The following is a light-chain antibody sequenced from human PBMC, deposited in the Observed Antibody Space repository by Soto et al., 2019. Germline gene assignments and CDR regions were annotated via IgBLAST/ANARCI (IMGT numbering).Light chain of an antibody. CDR3: HQCGNSWWT. J-gene: IGKJ1*01. CDR1: QAVSSTY. Sequence: EVVLTQSPNTLSLSPGESATLSCRASQAVSSTYLVWYQQKPGLAPRLLIYGASSRAPGISDRFSGSGSGTVFTLTISRLEPEDFAAYYCHQCGNSWWTFGEGTKVEIK. V-gene: IGKV3-20*01. CDR2: GAS.